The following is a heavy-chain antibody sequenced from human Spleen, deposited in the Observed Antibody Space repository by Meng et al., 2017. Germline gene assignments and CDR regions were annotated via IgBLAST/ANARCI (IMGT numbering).Heavy chain of an antibody. CDR1: GGSISNGDYY. CDR3: ARVSPQFDP. CDR2: IYYSGST. Sequence: QLQESGPGLVKPSQTLPLTCPVSGGSISNGDYYWSWIRQTPGKGLEWIGYIYYSGSTNINSSLKRRLTMSVDTSKNQFSLKLTSVTAADTAVYYCARVSPQFDPWGQGTLVTVSS. V-gene: IGHV4-30-4*01. J-gene: IGHJ5*02.